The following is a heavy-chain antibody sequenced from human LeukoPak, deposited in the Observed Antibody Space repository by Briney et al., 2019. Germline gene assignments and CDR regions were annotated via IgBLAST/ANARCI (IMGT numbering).Heavy chain of an antibody. CDR2: ITSSSTYI. CDR1: GFTFSNYN. CDR3: AKPARTDYADY. J-gene: IGHJ4*02. V-gene: IGHV3-21*04. Sequence: GGSLRLSCAASGFTFSNYNMNWVRQAPGKGLEWVSSITSSSTYIYYADSVKGRFTISRDNAKDSLYLQMNSLRAADTAVYYCAKPARTDYADYWGQGTLVSVSS. D-gene: IGHD1-14*01.